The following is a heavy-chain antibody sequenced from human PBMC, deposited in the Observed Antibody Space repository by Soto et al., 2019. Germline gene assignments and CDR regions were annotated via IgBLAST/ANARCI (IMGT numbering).Heavy chain of an antibody. J-gene: IGHJ4*02. V-gene: IGHV3-23*01. CDR3: AKASDGGWPYYFDS. Sequence: VPPAPGKGLEWVAAIRSNTAVTHYADSMRDRFTISRVNSANTIFLQMNSLRVEDSAVYFCAKASDGGWPYYFDSWGQGALVTVSS. CDR2: IRSNTAVT. D-gene: IGHD2-15*01.